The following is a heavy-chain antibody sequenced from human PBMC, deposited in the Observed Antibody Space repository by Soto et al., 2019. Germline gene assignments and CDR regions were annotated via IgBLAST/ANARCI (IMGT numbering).Heavy chain of an antibody. CDR2: FYCSGTT. CDR1: GGSISSGGYY. CDR3: ARSVFP. Sequence: QVQLQESGPGLVKPSQTLSLTCTVSGGSISSGGYYWSWIRQHPGKGLEWFADFYCSGTTYYNPSLKRRVTISVDTAKNHFSRKLSSGTAADTAVYYCARSVFPWGQGTLVTVSS. V-gene: IGHV4-31*03. J-gene: IGHJ5*02.